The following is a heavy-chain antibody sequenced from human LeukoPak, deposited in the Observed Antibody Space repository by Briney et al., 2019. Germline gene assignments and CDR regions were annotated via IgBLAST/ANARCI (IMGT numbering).Heavy chain of an antibody. Sequence: SETLSLTCSVYGGSFSGYYWSWIRQPPGKGLEWIGEINHSGSTNYNPSLKSRVTISVDTSKNQFSLKLRSVTAADTAVYYCARDLITVTKGFDIWGQGTMVSVSS. D-gene: IGHD4-17*01. J-gene: IGHJ3*02. CDR2: INHSGST. CDR3: ARDLITVTKGFDI. V-gene: IGHV4-34*01. CDR1: GGSFSGYY.